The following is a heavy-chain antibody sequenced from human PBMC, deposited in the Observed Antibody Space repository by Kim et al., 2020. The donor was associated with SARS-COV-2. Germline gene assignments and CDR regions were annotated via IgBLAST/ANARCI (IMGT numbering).Heavy chain of an antibody. Sequence: SETLSLTCTVSGGSISSYYWSWIRQPPGKGLEWIGYIYYSGSTNYNPSLKSRVTISVDTSKNQFSLKLSSVTAADTAVYYCARAGYCSGGSCYYGMDVWGQGTTVTVSS. CDR2: IYYSGST. V-gene: IGHV4-59*01. CDR3: ARAGYCSGGSCYYGMDV. D-gene: IGHD2-15*01. CDR1: GGSISSYY. J-gene: IGHJ6*02.